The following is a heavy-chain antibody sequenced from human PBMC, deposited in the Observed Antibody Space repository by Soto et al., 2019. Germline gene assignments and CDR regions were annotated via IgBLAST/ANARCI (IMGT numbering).Heavy chain of an antibody. J-gene: IGHJ4*02. D-gene: IGHD1-26*01. CDR3: ARDFVIVGATRGSD. CDR1: GFTFSSYA. V-gene: IGHV3-30-3*01. Sequence: QVQLVESGGGVVQPGRSLRLSCAASGFTFSSYAMHWVRQGPGEGLEWVAVKSYDGSNKYYADSVKGRFTISRDNSKNTLYLQMNSLRAEDTAVYYCARDFVIVGATRGSDWGQGTLVTVSS. CDR2: KSYDGSNK.